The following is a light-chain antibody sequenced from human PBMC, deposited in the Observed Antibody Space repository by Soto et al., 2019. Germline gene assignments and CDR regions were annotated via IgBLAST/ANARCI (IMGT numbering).Light chain of an antibody. CDR2: DVS. Sequence: QAVVTQPASVSGSPGQSITISCTGTSSDVDGYKYVSWYQQVPGKAPKLMIYDVSNRPSGVSHRFSGSKSGNTASLTISGLQAEDEADYYCTSYTANTDLVVFGGGTKLTVL. V-gene: IGLV2-14*01. CDR3: TSYTANTDLVV. J-gene: IGLJ2*01. CDR1: SSDVDGYKY.